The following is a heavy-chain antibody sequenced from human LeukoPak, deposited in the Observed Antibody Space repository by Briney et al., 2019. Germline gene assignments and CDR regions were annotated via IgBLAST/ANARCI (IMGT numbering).Heavy chain of an antibody. D-gene: IGHD2-21*01. V-gene: IGHV3-30-3*01. CDR1: GFTFSSYA. Sequence: PGRSLRLSCAASGFTFSSYAMHWVRQAPGKGLEWVAVISYDGSNKYYADSVKGRLTISRDNSKNTLYLQMNSLRAEDTAVYYCARDPSPVVSATNIGYFLHWGQGTLVTVSS. J-gene: IGHJ1*01. CDR3: ARDPSPVVSATNIGYFLH. CDR2: ISYDGSNK.